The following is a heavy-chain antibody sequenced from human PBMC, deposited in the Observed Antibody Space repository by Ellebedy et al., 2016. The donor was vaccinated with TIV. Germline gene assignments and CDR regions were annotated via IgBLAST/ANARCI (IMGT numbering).Heavy chain of an antibody. CDR3: ARGGTGAFDM. CDR1: GFSFRSYW. V-gene: IGHV3-74*01. CDR2: IDSHGSAT. J-gene: IGHJ3*02. Sequence: GGSLRLSCGASGFSFRSYWMTWVRQAPGKGLMWVAHIDSHGSATSYAGSVRGRFTISRDNAKNTLYVQMNSLRVDDTAVYYCARGGTGAFDMWGQGTMVTVSS. D-gene: IGHD1-1*01.